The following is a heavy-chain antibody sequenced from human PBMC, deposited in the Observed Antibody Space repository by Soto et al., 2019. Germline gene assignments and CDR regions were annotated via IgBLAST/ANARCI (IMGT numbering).Heavy chain of an antibody. CDR3: ARVSSIAARRPLNY. Sequence: QVQLVQSGAEVKKPGASVKVSCKASGYTFTSYDINWVRQATGQGLEWMGWMNPNSGNTGYAQKFQGRVTMTRNTCIRTAYMELSSLRSEDTAVYYCARVSSIAARRPLNYWGQGTLVTVSS. V-gene: IGHV1-8*01. J-gene: IGHJ4*02. D-gene: IGHD6-6*01. CDR1: GYTFTSYD. CDR2: MNPNSGNT.